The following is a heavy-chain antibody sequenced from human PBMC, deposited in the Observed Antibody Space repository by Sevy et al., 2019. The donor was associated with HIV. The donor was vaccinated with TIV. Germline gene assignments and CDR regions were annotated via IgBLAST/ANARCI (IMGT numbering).Heavy chain of an antibody. CDR3: AKTLLPAAVLFDY. D-gene: IGHD6-13*01. J-gene: IGHJ4*02. CDR1: GLTFSSYA. CDR2: ISYDGSNI. Sequence: GGSLRLSCQASGLTFSSYAMHWVRQAPGKGLEWVAVISYDGSNIYYGDSVKGRFTISRDNTKNTLYLQMNSLRIEDTAVYYCAKTLLPAAVLFDYWGQGTLVTVSS. V-gene: IGHV3-30*04.